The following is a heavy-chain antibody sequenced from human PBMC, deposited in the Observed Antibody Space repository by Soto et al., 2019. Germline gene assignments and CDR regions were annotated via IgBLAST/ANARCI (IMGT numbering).Heavy chain of an antibody. CDR1: GYTLTELS. J-gene: IGHJ5*02. V-gene: IGHV1-24*01. CDR3: ATRGPHCTHGVCYSGNWFDP. D-gene: IGHD2-8*01. Sequence: ASVKVSCKVSGYTLTELSMHWVRQAPGKGLEWMGGFDPEDGETIYAQKFQGRVTMTEDTSTDTAYMELSSLRSEDTAVYYCATRGPHCTHGVCYSGNWFDPWGHGTLVTVSS. CDR2: FDPEDGET.